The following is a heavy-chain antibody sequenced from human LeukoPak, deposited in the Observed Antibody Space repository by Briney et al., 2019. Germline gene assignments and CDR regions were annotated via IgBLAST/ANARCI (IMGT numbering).Heavy chain of an antibody. CDR1: VFTFSRYW. Sequence: GRSLRLSCAASVFTFSRYWMHWVRQAPGKGLVWVSRINTDGSSTSYADSVKGRFTISRNNANNTLHLQMNSLRAEDTAVYYCARVEWEDYYYYMDVWGKGTTVTVSS. J-gene: IGHJ6*03. V-gene: IGHV3-74*01. CDR3: ARVEWEDYYYYMDV. D-gene: IGHD1-26*01. CDR2: INTDGSST.